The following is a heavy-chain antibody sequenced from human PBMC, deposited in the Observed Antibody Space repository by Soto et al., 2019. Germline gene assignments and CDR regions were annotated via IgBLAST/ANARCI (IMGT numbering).Heavy chain of an antibody. V-gene: IGHV5-51*01. J-gene: IGHJ5*02. CDR2: IYPGTSDP. Sequence: GASLKISYEGSGGNFATYWFARARQIHGKGLEWRGIIYPGTSDPRYSPAFQCQVTISADKSISSAYLQWSSLKASDTAMYYCARPSVGISALSGFDTWGQGTLVTVSS. CDR3: ARPSVGISALSGFDT. D-gene: IGHD6-25*01. CDR1: GGNFATYW.